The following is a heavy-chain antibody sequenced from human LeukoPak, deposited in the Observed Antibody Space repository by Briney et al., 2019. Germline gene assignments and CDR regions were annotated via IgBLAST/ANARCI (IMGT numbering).Heavy chain of an antibody. J-gene: IGHJ4*02. V-gene: IGHV4-39*01. CDR1: GGSISSSSSISSSSYY. CDR2: IYYSGST. Sequence: SETLSLTCTVSGGSISSSSSISSSSYYWGWIRQSPGKGLEWIGSIYYSGSTYYNPSLKSRGTISVDTSKHQFSLKLSSVTAADTAVYYCARVLPAAATRAPYYFDYWGQGTLVTVSS. D-gene: IGHD2-2*01. CDR3: ARVLPAAATRAPYYFDY.